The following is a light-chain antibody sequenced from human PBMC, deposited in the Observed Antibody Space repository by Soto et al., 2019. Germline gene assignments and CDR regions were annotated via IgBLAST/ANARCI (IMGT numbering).Light chain of an antibody. CDR3: QQYNSYWT. Sequence: DIQMTQSPSTLSASVGDRVPINCRASQSISSWLAWYQQKPGKAPKILIYDASSLESGVPSRFSGSGSGTEFTLTISSLQPDDFATYYCQQYNSYWTFGQGTKVDI. CDR2: DAS. J-gene: IGKJ1*01. V-gene: IGKV1-5*01. CDR1: QSISSW.